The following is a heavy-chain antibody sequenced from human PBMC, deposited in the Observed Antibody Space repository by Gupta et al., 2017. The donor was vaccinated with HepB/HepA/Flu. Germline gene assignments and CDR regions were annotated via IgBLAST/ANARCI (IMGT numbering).Heavy chain of an antibody. CDR1: GFTFDECG. Sequence: EVQLVESGGGVVRPGGSLRLSCAASGFTFDECGMSWVRQAPGKGLEWVSGINWNGGSTGYADSVKGRFTISRDNAKNSLYLQMNSLRAEDTALYYCARGYYYDSSGYFDAFDIWGQGTMVTVSS. J-gene: IGHJ3*02. D-gene: IGHD3-22*01. V-gene: IGHV3-20*04. CDR3: ARGYYYDSSGYFDAFDI. CDR2: INWNGGST.